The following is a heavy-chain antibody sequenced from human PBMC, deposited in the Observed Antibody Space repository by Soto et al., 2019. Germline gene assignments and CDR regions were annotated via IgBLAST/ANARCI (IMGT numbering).Heavy chain of an antibody. J-gene: IGHJ6*02. CDR3: AKAGXAXXXXXXXXXXXMDV. CDR2: ISYDGSNK. Sequence: QVQLVESGGGVVQPGRSLRLSCAASGFTFSSYGMHWVRQAPGKGLEWVAIISYDGSNKYYADSVKGRFTISRDTSKNTXCXXMNSLRAEDTAVYYCAKAGXAXXXXXXXXXXXMDVWGQGTTVTVSS. CDR1: GFTFSSYG. V-gene: IGHV3-30*18.